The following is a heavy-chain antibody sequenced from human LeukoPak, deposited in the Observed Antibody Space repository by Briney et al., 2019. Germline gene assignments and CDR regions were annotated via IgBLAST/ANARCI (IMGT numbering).Heavy chain of an antibody. CDR3: AREARERGYSGYDDY. CDR2: IIPIFGTA. Sequence: SVKVSCKASGGTFSSYAISWVRQAPGQGLEWMGRIIPIFGTANYAQKFQGRVTITTDESTSTAYMELGSLRSEDTAVYYCAREARERGYSGYDDYWGQGTLVTVSS. J-gene: IGHJ4*02. V-gene: IGHV1-69*05. D-gene: IGHD5-12*01. CDR1: GGTFSSYA.